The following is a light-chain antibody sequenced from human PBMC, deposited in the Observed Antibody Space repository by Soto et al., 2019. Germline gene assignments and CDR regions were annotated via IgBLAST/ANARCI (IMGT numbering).Light chain of an antibody. Sequence: DIQMTQSPSSVSASVGDRVSITCRASQGISNWLDWYQQKPGRAPKLLIYTGTSLQSGVPSRFSGTRSLTDFTLNISSLLTEDVATSYCQQAKRFALTLSGGTKVEIK. CDR1: QGISNW. V-gene: IGKV1-12*01. CDR3: QQAKRFALT. CDR2: TGT. J-gene: IGKJ4*01.